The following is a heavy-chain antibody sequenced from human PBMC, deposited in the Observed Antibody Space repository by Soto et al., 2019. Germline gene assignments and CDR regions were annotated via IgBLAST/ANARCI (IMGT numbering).Heavy chain of an antibody. V-gene: IGHV1-2*02. CDR2: IDPKNGGT. CDR1: GYSISAYY. CDR3: GRDDYVICPY. J-gene: IGHJ4*02. D-gene: IGHD3-10*02. Sequence: QVQLVQSGTEVKKPGASVKVSCQASGYSISAYYIHWVRQAPGQGLEWMGWIDPKNGGTVSAQKFQGRLTMTRDTSISTVYMDLSGLTSDDTALYYCGRDDYVICPYWGQGSLVTVSS.